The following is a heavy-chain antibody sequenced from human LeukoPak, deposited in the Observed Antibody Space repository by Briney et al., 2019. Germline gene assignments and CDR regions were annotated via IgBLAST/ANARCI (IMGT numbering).Heavy chain of an antibody. V-gene: IGHV3-9*01. Sequence: PGGSLRLSCAASGFTFDDYAMHWVRQAPGKGLEWVSGISWNSGSIGYADSVKGRFTISRDNAKNSLYLQMNSLRAEDTALYYCAKDYNYYYDSSGYSPTGMDVWGQGTTVTVSS. CDR2: ISWNSGSI. CDR3: AKDYNYYYDSSGYSPTGMDV. D-gene: IGHD3-22*01. CDR1: GFTFDDYA. J-gene: IGHJ6*02.